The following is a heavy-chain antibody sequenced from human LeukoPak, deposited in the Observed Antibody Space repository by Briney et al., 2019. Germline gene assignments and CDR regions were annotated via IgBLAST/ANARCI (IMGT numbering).Heavy chain of an antibody. CDR2: ISSSSSTI. Sequence: GGSLRLSCAASEFTFSSYSMNWVRQAPGKGLEWISYISSSSSTIYYADSVKGRFTISRDNAKNSLYLQMNSLRAEDTAVYYCAKHVWGVMGWFDPWGQGTLVTVSS. CDR1: EFTFSSYS. CDR3: AKHVWGVMGWFDP. D-gene: IGHD3-16*01. J-gene: IGHJ5*02. V-gene: IGHV3-48*04.